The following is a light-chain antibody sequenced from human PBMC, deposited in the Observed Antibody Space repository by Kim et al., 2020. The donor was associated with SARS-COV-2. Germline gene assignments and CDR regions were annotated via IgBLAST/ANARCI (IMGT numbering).Light chain of an antibody. CDR2: GAS. CDR1: QSVGSI. Sequence: VSPGHRACVCSRASQSVGSIVAWYQQKPGQAPKLLICGASTRATGIPARFSGSGSGTEFTLTISSLQSEDFAVYYCQQYNNWPPYTFGQGTKLEI. V-gene: IGKV3-15*01. J-gene: IGKJ2*01. CDR3: QQYNNWPPYT.